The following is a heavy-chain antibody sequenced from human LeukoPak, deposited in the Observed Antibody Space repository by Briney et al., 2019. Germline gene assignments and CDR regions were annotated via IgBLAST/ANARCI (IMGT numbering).Heavy chain of an antibody. V-gene: IGHV3-21*01. Sequence: GGSLRLSCAASGFTFSSYSMNWVRQAPGKGLEWVSSISSSSSYIYYADSVKGRFTISRDNAKNSLYLQMNSLRAEDTAVYYCARTFYSNYYYYYYMDVWGKGTTVTVSS. CDR3: ARTFYSNYYYYYYMDV. CDR2: ISSSSSYI. J-gene: IGHJ6*03. CDR1: GFTFSSYS. D-gene: IGHD4-11*01.